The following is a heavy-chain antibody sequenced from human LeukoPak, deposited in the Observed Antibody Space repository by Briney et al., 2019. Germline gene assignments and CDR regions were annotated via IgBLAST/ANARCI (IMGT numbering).Heavy chain of an antibody. D-gene: IGHD4-17*01. CDR3: AGGGTTVTTYDY. V-gene: IGHV4-4*07. CDR2: IYTSGST. Sequence: SETLSLTCTVSGGSISSYYWSWIRQPAGKGLEWIGRIYTSGSTNYNPSLKSRVTMSVDTSKNQFSLKLSSVTAADTAVYYCAGGGTTVTTYDYWGQGTLVTVSS. J-gene: IGHJ4*02. CDR1: GGSISSYY.